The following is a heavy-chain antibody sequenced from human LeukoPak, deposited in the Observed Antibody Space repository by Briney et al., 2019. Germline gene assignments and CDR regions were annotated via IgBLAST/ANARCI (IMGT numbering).Heavy chain of an antibody. J-gene: IGHJ3*02. CDR3: AREGGDSSGLKTLGAFDI. CDR2: IYYSGST. V-gene: IGHV4-39*07. Sequence: PSETLSLTCTVSGGSISSSSYYWGWIRQPPGKGLEWIGSIYYSGSTYYNPSLKSRVTISVDTSKNQFSLKLSSVTAADTAVYYCAREGGDSSGLKTLGAFDIWGQGAMVTVSS. D-gene: IGHD3-22*01. CDR1: GGSISSSSYY.